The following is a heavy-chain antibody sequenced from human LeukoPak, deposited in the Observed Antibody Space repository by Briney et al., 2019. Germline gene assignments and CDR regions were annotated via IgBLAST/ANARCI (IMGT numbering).Heavy chain of an antibody. CDR2: IKQDGSEK. J-gene: IGHJ4*02. CDR1: GFTFSHYW. V-gene: IGHV3-7*01. CDR3: ATHRGYSYGTAEDFDY. Sequence: GGSLRLSCAASGFTFSHYWMSWVRQAPGKGLEWVANIKQDGSEKYYVGSVKGRFTISRDNAKNLLYLQMNSLRAEDTALYYCATHRGYSYGTAEDFDYWGQGTLVTVSS. D-gene: IGHD5-18*01.